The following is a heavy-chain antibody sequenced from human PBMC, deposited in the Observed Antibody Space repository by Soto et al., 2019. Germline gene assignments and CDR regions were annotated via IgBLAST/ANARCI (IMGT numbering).Heavy chain of an antibody. CDR3: ARGSRKGHYYYYYGMDA. Sequence: ASVKVSCKASGYTFTGYYMHWVHQAPGQRLEWMGWINAGNGNTKYSQKFQGRVTITRDTSASTAYMELSSLRSEDTAVYYCARGSRKGHYYYYYGMDAWGQGTTVTVS. V-gene: IGHV1-3*01. CDR1: GYTFTGYY. J-gene: IGHJ6*02. CDR2: INAGNGNT. D-gene: IGHD2-2*01.